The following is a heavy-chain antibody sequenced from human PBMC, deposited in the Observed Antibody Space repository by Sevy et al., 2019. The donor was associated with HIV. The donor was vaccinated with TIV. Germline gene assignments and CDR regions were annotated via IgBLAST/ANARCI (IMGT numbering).Heavy chain of an antibody. V-gene: IGHV3-53*01. D-gene: IGHD3-16*01. Sequence: GGCLRLSCAASGFTVSSNYMSWVRQAPGKGLEWVSVIYSGGSTYYADSVKGRFTISRDNSKNTLYLQMNSLRAEDTAVYYCARGNWGSIYYMDVWGKGTTVTVSS. CDR1: GFTVSSNY. CDR3: ARGNWGSIYYMDV. J-gene: IGHJ6*03. CDR2: IYSGGST.